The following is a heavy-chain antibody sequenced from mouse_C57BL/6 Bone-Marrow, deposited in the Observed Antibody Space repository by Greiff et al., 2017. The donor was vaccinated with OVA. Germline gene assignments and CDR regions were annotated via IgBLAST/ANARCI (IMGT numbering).Heavy chain of an antibody. CDR1: GYAFTNYL. V-gene: IGHV1-54*01. D-gene: IGHD3-2*02. CDR3: AITAQATAWFAY. J-gene: IGHJ3*01. CDR2: INPGSGGT. Sequence: QVQLQQSVAELVRPGTSVKVSCKASGYAFTNYLIEWVKQRPGQGLEWIGVINPGSGGTNYNEKFKGKATLTADKSYSTAYMQLSSLTSEDSAVYFCAITAQATAWFAYWGQGTLVTVSA.